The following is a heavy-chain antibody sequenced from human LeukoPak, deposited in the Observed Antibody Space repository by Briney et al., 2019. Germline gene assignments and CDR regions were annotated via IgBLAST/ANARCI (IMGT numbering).Heavy chain of an antibody. D-gene: IGHD3-22*01. J-gene: IGHJ3*01. Sequence: PGGSLRLSCAAPGITFSNYNMNWVRQAPGKGLEWISAITSSSSYTFYADSVKGRFTISRDNAQNSLYLQMNSLRAEDTAVYYCARDDTHYGSSGSFYDAFDVWGQGTMVTVSS. CDR2: ITSSSSYT. CDR3: ARDDTHYGSSGSFYDAFDV. V-gene: IGHV3-21*01. CDR1: GITFSNYN.